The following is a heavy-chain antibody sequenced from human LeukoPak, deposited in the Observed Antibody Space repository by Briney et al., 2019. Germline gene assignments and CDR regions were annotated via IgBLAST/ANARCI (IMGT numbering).Heavy chain of an antibody. D-gene: IGHD3/OR15-3a*01. V-gene: IGHV4-38-2*01. J-gene: IGHJ5*02. CDR3: ARPGLGWFDP. CDR2: IYHSGSP. CDR1: GYSISSGYY. Sequence: SETLSLTCAVSGYSISSGYYWGWIRQPPGKGLEWIGSIYHSGSPYYNPSLKSRVTISVDTSKNQFSLKLSSVTAADTAVYYCARPGLGWFDPWGQGTLVTVSS.